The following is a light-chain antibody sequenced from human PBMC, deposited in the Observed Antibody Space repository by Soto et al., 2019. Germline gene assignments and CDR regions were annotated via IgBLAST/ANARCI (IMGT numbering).Light chain of an antibody. V-gene: IGKV1-33*01. CDR2: DAS. Sequence: DIQMTQSPSSLSASVGDRVTITCQASQDISNYLNWYQQKPGKAPKHLIYDASNLETGVPSRFSGSGSGTDFTFSISSLQPEDIATYYCQQYDNLLSTFGQGTRLEMK. CDR3: QQYDNLLST. CDR1: QDISNY. J-gene: IGKJ5*01.